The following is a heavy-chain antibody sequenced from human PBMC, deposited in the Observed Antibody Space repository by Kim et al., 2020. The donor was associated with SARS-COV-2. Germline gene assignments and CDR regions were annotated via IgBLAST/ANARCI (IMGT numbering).Heavy chain of an antibody. Sequence: SETLSLTCTVSGGSISSSSYYWGWIRQPPGKGLEWIGSIYYSGSTYYNPSLKSRVTISVDTSKNQFSLKLSSVTAADTAVYYCARLSTFKDFDYWGQGTLVTVSS. CDR2: IYYSGST. V-gene: IGHV4-39*01. D-gene: IGHD4-4*01. CDR3: ARLSTFKDFDY. J-gene: IGHJ4*02. CDR1: GGSISSSSYY.